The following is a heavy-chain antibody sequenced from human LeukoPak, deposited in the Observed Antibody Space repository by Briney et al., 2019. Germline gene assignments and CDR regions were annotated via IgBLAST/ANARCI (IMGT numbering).Heavy chain of an antibody. Sequence: QPSETLSLTCAVSSLSISSGYYWVWIRQPPGKGLEWIGSIHHSGSTYYNPSPRSRVTISVATSKNQFSLKLTSVTAVDTAMYYCARRGPGDGYSRGLLYYWGQGTLVTVSS. V-gene: IGHV4-38-2*01. CDR3: ARRGPGDGYSRGLLYY. D-gene: IGHD5-24*01. J-gene: IGHJ4*02. CDR1: SLSISSGYY. CDR2: IHHSGST.